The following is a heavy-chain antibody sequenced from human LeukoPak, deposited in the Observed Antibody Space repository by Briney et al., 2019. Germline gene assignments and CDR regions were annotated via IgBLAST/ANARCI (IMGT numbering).Heavy chain of an antibody. CDR3: AREERDGYNYYWYFDL. CDR2: IKQDGSEK. Sequence: GGSLRLSCAAPGFTFSSYWMSWVRQAPGKGLEWVANIKQDGSEKYYVDSVKGRFTISRDNAKNSLYLQMNSLRAEDTAVYYCAREERDGYNYYWYFDLWGRGTLVTVSS. CDR1: GFTFSSYW. D-gene: IGHD5-24*01. V-gene: IGHV3-7*01. J-gene: IGHJ2*01.